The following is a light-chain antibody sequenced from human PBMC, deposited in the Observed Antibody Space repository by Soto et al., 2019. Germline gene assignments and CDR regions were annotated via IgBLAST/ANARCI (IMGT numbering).Light chain of an antibody. CDR3: QKYNTSRWT. CDR1: QSIRIY. V-gene: IGKV1-39*01. Sequence: DIQMTQSPASLSASGGDRVIIXXRASQSIRIYLNWYQKKPGKAPKXVIYAASNLQSGVPSRFGGSGSGTDFTLTISSLQPEDVATYYCQKYNTSRWTFGQGTKVDIK. CDR2: AAS. J-gene: IGKJ1*01.